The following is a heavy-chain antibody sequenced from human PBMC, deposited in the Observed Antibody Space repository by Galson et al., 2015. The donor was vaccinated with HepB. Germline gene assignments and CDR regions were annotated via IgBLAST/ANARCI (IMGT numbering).Heavy chain of an antibody. J-gene: IGHJ4*02. CDR3: ARDPRPSSGPAGFDY. Sequence: SLRLSCAASGFTFSSYSLNWVRQAPGKGLEWVSYITSSSSTIYYADSVKGRFTISRDNAKNSLFLQMNSLRDEDTAVYYCARDPRPSSGPAGFDYWGQGTLLTVSS. CDR2: ITSSSSTI. D-gene: IGHD3-10*01. V-gene: IGHV3-48*02. CDR1: GFTFSSYS.